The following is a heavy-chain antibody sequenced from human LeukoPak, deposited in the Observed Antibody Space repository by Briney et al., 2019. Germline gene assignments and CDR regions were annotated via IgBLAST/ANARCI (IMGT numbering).Heavy chain of an antibody. D-gene: IGHD2-15*01. Sequence: GGSLRLSRAASGFTFSDYYMSWIRQAPGKGLEWVSYISSGSTIYYADSVKGRFTISRDNAKNSLYLQMNSLRAEDTAVYYCAREVGVAQGWGQGTLVTVSS. V-gene: IGHV3-11*01. CDR3: AREVGVAQG. J-gene: IGHJ4*02. CDR2: ISSGSTI. CDR1: GFTFSDYY.